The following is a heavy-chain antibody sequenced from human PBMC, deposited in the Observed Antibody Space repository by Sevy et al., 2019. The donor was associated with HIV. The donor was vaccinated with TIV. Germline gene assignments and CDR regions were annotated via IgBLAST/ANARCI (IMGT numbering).Heavy chain of an antibody. V-gene: IGHV3-9*01. J-gene: IGHJ3*02. CDR2: ISWNSGAT. CDR3: XXXXXXXXXXXXXXXXXNAFDI. CDR1: GFTFSDYA. Sequence: GGSLRLSCAASGFTFSDYAMDWVRQVPGKGLEWVSGISWNSGATGYADSVRGRFTISRDNTKNSLYLQMNSLRVEDXXXXXXXXXXXXXXXXXXXXXXXNAFDIWGQGTMVTVSS.